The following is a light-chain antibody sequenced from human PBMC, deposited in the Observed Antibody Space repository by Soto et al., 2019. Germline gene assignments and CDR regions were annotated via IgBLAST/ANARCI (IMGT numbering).Light chain of an antibody. CDR1: KSDIGSNT. J-gene: IGLJ3*02. CDR2: TNN. CDR3: AAWDDSLSGRV. Sequence: QSVLTQPPSVSGTPGQRVTISCSGGKSDIGSNTVFWFQHVPGTAPRLLIYTNNQRPSGVPDRFSGSKSDTSASLAISGLQSEDEADYYCAAWDDSLSGRVFGGGTKLTVL. V-gene: IGLV1-44*01.